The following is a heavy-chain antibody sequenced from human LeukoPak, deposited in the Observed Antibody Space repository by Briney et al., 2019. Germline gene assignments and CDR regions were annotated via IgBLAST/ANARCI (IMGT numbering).Heavy chain of an antibody. Sequence: SETLSLTCTVSGGSISSGSYYWSWIRQPAGKGLEWIGRIYTSGSTNYNPSLKSRVTISVDTSKNQFSLKVGSMTAADTAVYYCARAGGYGLIDYWGQGTMVTVSS. V-gene: IGHV4-61*02. CDR1: GGSISSGSYY. J-gene: IGHJ4*02. D-gene: IGHD5-18*01. CDR2: IYTSGST. CDR3: ARAGGYGLIDY.